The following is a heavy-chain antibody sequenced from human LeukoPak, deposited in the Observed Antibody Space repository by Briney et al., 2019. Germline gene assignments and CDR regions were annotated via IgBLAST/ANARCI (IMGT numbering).Heavy chain of an antibody. CDR1: GFTFSNTY. CDR2: IYRGGGK. D-gene: IGHD3-22*01. J-gene: IGHJ4*02. Sequence: PGGSLRLSCAACGFTFSNTYMSGVRQAPGKGREWVSIIYRGGGKRYSDSVKGRCTISRDNCRNTLYLQMKSLRAEGTALYYCSRDNYDSSGFTWGQGTLVTVSS. V-gene: IGHV3-53*01. CDR3: SRDNYDSSGFT.